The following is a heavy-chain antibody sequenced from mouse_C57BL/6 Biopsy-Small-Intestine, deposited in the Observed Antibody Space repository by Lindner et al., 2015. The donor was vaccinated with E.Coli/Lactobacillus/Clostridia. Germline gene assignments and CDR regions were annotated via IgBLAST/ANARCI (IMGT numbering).Heavy chain of an antibody. CDR3: ARGVGAGTNSRYDF. CDR2: IDPNSGGT. Sequence: SVKVSCKTSGYTFTTYYFHWVRQAPGQGLEWMGWIDPNSGGTTYAQKFQGRVTMTRDTSISTTYMELSSLKSDDTAVYYCARGVGAGTNSRYDFWGQGTLVTVSS. J-gene: IGHJ4*01. CDR1: GYTFTTYY. V-gene: IGHV1-72*04. D-gene: IGHD1-1*02.